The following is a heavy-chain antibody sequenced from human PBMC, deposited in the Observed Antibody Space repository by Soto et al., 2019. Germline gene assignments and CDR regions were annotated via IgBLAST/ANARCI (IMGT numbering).Heavy chain of an antibody. CDR1: GFTFSNAW. J-gene: IGHJ6*02. V-gene: IGHV3-15*01. D-gene: IGHD2-8*01. CDR3: ITETKCSNGFCYPYYYGLDV. Sequence: KPGGSLRLSCAASGFTFSNAWMSWVRQAPGKGLEWVGRIKGKSDGETTDYEAPVKGRFTIARDDSKNTLYLQMNSLKIEDTAVYYCITETKCSNGFCYPYYYGLDVWGQGTTVTVSS. CDR2: IKGKSDGETT.